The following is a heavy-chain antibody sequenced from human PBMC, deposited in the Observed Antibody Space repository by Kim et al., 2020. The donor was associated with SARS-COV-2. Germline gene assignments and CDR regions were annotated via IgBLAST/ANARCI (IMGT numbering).Heavy chain of an antibody. Sequence: ASVKVSCKTSGYTFRGYYIHWVRQAPGHGFEWIGRIDPKDGDTKYAQKFLGGVTMTTDTSINTAYLELSRLRSDDTALYFCAREGGGGNLYCTSTSCFFAYWGQGTLVTV. CDR2: IDPKDGDT. D-gene: IGHD2-2*01. CDR3: AREGGGGNLYCTSTSCFFAY. J-gene: IGHJ4*02. CDR1: GYTFRGYY. V-gene: IGHV1-2*06.